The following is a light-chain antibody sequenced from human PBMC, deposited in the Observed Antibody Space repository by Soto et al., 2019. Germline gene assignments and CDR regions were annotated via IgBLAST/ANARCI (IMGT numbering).Light chain of an antibody. J-gene: IGKJ1*01. CDR2: DAS. CDR1: QNIDNK. Sequence: EIVITQSPATLSVSPGERATLSCRASQNIDNKLVWYQQKPGQVPRLLIYDASTRATGIPARFSGSGSGTEFTLTISSLQSEDFAVYYCQQFHYWWTFGQGTKVDIK. V-gene: IGKV3-15*01. CDR3: QQFHYWWT.